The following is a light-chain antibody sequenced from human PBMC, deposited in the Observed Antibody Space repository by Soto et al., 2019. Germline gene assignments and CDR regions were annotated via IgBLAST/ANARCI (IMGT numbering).Light chain of an antibody. V-gene: IGKV1-5*01. CDR3: QQYTSYPWT. Sequence: DIQMTQSPSTLSASVGARVPITCRASQSISSWLAWYQQKPGKAPKLLIYDASSLESGVPSRFSGSGSGTEFTLTISSLQPDDFATYYCQQYTSYPWTFGQGTKVDIK. CDR2: DAS. J-gene: IGKJ1*01. CDR1: QSISSW.